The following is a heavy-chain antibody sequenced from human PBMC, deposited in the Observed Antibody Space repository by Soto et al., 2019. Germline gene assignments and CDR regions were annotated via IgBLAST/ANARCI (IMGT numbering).Heavy chain of an antibody. Sequence: QVQLQESGPGLVKPSQTLSLTCTVSGGSISSGDYYWSWIRQPPGKGLEWIGYIYYSGSTYYNPSLKSRVTISVDTSKNQFSLKLSSVTAADTAVYYCARDLVYCGGDCSAFDIWGQGTMVTVSS. CDR2: IYYSGST. D-gene: IGHD2-21*02. V-gene: IGHV4-30-4*01. CDR1: GGSISSGDYY. J-gene: IGHJ3*02. CDR3: ARDLVYCGGDCSAFDI.